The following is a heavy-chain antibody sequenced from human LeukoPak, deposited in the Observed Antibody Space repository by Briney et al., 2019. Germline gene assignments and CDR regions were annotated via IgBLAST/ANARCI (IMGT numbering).Heavy chain of an antibody. V-gene: IGHV4-59*01. Sequence: PSETLSLTCTVSGGSIGSYYWSWIRQPPGKGLEWIGYIYYSGSTNYNPSLKSRVTISVDTSKNQFSLKLSSVTAADTAVYYCARARNWNSNFDYWGQGTLVTVSS. J-gene: IGHJ4*02. CDR2: IYYSGST. CDR1: GGSIGSYY. CDR3: ARARNWNSNFDY. D-gene: IGHD1-7*01.